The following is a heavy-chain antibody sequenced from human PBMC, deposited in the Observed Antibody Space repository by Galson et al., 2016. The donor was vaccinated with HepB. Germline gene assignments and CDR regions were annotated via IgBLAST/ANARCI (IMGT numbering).Heavy chain of an antibody. CDR2: IDYSGKA. CDR1: GDSISSSSYY. Sequence: SETLSLTCNVSGDSISSSSYYWAWIRQPPGKGLEWIGSIDYSGKAHYNPSHKSRVTISVDTSNNQFSLKLSSVAAADTAVYYCARDDSSTTYYYYGLDVWGQGPPVTVSS. J-gene: IGHJ6*02. CDR3: ARDDSSTTYYYYGLDV. V-gene: IGHV4-39*07. D-gene: IGHD6-6*01.